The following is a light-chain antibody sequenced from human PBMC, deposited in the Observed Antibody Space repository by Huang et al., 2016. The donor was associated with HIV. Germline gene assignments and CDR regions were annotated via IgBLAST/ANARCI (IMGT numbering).Light chain of an antibody. V-gene: IGKV3-11*01. Sequence: EVVLTQSPPTLSLFPGETATLSCRASQTIGTYVAWYQQRPGQGPRLLIYDGSNRAAGVPALISGAWSVTTFTLSISVLESEDFGVYYCQQRRSWPLTFGGGTKVEV. J-gene: IGKJ4*01. CDR2: DGS. CDR1: QTIGTY. CDR3: QQRRSWPLT.